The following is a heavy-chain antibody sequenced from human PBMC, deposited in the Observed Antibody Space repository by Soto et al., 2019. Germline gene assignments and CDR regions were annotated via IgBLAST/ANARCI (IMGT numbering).Heavy chain of an antibody. D-gene: IGHD2-15*01. Sequence: EVQLVESGGRLVQPGTSLRLSCVASGFRFDDFAMHWVRQAPGKGLEWVSGITWNSETIDYAESVRGRFTISRDNAENSVFLQMDSLSPEDTALYYCTRDDQGFATSGTPILGSWGQGTPVTVSS. CDR2: ITWNSETI. J-gene: IGHJ4*02. CDR1: GFRFDDFA. CDR3: TRDDQGFATSGTPILGS. V-gene: IGHV3-9*01.